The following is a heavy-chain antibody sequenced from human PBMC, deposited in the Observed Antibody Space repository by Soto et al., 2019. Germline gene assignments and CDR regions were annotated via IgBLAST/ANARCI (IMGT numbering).Heavy chain of an antibody. CDR2: ISAYNGKT. Sequence: SEKAASKAPGYTFTGYGISLVRQAPGQGLEWMGWISAYNGKTNYAHKLHGRVTMTTDTSTSTAYMELRSLRSDETAVYYCSRDQSQYYGGSGSYFTPNGCEIWGRGSM. D-gene: IGHD3-10*01. J-gene: IGHJ3*02. CDR1: GYTFTGYG. CDR3: SRDQSQYYGGSGSYFTPNGCEI. V-gene: IGHV1-18*01.